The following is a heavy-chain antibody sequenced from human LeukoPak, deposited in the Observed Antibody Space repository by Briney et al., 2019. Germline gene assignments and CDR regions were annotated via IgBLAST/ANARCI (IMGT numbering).Heavy chain of an antibody. J-gene: IGHJ4*02. CDR1: GFTFSSYS. D-gene: IGHD3-10*01. V-gene: IGHV3-21*01. Sequence: PGGSLRLSCAASGFTFSSYSMNWVRQAPGKGLEWASSISSSSSYIYYADSVKGRFTISRDNAKNSLYLQMNSLRAEDTAVYYCARTMAGLWFFDYWGQGTLVTVSS. CDR3: ARTMAGLWFFDY. CDR2: ISSSSSYI.